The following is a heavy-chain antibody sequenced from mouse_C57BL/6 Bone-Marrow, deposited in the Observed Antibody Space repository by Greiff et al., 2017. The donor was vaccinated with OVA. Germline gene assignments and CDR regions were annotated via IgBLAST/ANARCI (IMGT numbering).Heavy chain of an antibody. J-gene: IGHJ2*01. V-gene: IGHV1-61*01. CDR1: GYTFTSYW. Sequence: VQLQQPGAELVRPGSSVKLSCKASGYTFTSYWMDWVKQMPGQGLEWIVNIYPSDSENHYNQKFKDKATLTVDKSSSTAYMQLSSLKSEDSAVYYCETDYWGQGTTLTVSS. CDR3: ETDY. CDR2: IYPSDSEN.